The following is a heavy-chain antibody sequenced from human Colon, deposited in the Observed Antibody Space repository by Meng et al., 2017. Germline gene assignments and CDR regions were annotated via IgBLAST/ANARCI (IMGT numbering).Heavy chain of an antibody. J-gene: IGHJ6*02. CDR3: ASLPLIAAKAYYGMDV. CDR2: IKQEGSEK. CDR1: GFTLSSYW. V-gene: IGHV3-7*01. Sequence: GRSLRPSCAAAGFTLSSYWMSWVRQAPGKGLEWVAKIKQEGSEKYYVDSVKGRFTISRDNAKNSLYLQMNSLRAEDTAVYYCASLPLIAAKAYYGMDVWGQGTTVTVSS. D-gene: IGHD6-13*01.